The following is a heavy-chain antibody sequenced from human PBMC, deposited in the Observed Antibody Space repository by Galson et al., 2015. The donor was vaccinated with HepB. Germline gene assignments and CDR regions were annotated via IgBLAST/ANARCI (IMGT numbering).Heavy chain of an antibody. CDR3: ARDSNYDFWSGYYTLDY. CDR2: ISSSSSYI. J-gene: IGHJ4*02. Sequence: SLRLSCAASGFTFSSFRMTWVRQAPGKGLEWVSSISSSSSYIYYADSVKGRFTISRDNAKNSLYLQMNSLRAEDTAVYYCARDSNYDFWSGYYTLDYWGQGTLVTVSS. CDR1: GFTFSSFR. V-gene: IGHV3-21*01. D-gene: IGHD3-3*01.